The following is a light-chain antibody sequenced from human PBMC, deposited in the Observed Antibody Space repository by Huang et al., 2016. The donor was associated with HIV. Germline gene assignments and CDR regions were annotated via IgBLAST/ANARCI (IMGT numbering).Light chain of an antibody. V-gene: IGKV3-20*01. Sequence: EIVLTQSPGTLSLSPGQGATLSCRASQTVSRSYLAWYQQRPGQAPRLLIFGASNRATGIPDRFSGSGSGTDFTLTISRLEPEDFAVYYCQHYGNSLYTFGQGTKLEIK. CDR3: QHYGNSLYT. CDR2: GAS. J-gene: IGKJ2*01. CDR1: QTVSRSY.